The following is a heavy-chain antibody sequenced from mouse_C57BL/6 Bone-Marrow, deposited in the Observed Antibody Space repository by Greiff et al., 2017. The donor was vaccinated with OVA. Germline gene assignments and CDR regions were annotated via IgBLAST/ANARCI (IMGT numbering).Heavy chain of an antibody. V-gene: IGHV1-26*01. D-gene: IGHD1-1*01. J-gene: IGHJ4*01. Sequence: VQLQQSGPELVKPGASVKISCKASGYTFTDYYMNWVKQSHGKSLEWIGDINPNNGGTSYNQKFKGKATLTVDKSSSTAYMELRSLTSEDSAFYYCARSACGYGSSYHYAMDYWGQGTSVTVSS. CDR2: INPNNGGT. CDR1: GYTFTDYY. CDR3: ARSACGYGSSYHYAMDY.